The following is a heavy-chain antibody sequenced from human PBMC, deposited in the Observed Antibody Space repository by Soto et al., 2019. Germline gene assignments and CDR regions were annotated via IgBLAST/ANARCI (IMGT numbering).Heavy chain of an antibody. CDR3: ARADYYGSGSPDY. Sequence: PSVKVSCKASGYTFTGYYMHWVRQAPGQGLEWMGWINPNSGGTNYAQKFQGWVTMTRDTSISTAYMELSRLRSDDTAVYYCARADYYGSGSPDYWGQGTLVTGSS. CDR1: GYTFTGYY. D-gene: IGHD3-10*01. V-gene: IGHV1-2*04. J-gene: IGHJ4*02. CDR2: INPNSGGT.